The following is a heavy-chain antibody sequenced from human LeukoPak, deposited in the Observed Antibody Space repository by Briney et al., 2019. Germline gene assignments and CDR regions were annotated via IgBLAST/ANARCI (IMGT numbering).Heavy chain of an antibody. CDR1: GFTFSSYA. V-gene: IGHV3-23*01. CDR2: ISGSGGST. CDR3: AKASKIAVAGLGSHYFDY. J-gene: IGHJ4*02. Sequence: GGSLRLSCAASGFTFSSYAMSWVRQAPGKGLEWVSTISGSGGSTYYADSAKGRFTISRDNSKNTLYLQMNSLRAEDTAVYYCAKASKIAVAGLGSHYFDYWGQGTLVTVSS. D-gene: IGHD6-19*01.